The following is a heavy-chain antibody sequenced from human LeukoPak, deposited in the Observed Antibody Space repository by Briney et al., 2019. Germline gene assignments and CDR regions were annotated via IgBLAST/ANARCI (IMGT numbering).Heavy chain of an antibody. CDR1: GYTFTGYY. D-gene: IGHD5-24*01. CDR2: INPNSGGT. V-gene: IGHV1-2*02. Sequence: ASVKVSCKASGYTFTGYYMHWVRQAPGQGLEWMGWINPNSGGTNYAQTFQGRVTMTRDTSISTAYMELSRLISDDTAVYYCARSWAGYNYFFDSWGQGTLVTVSS. CDR3: ARSWAGYNYFFDS. J-gene: IGHJ4*02.